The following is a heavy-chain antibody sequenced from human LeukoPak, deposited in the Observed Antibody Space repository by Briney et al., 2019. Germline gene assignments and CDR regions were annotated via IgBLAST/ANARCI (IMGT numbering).Heavy chain of an antibody. CDR3: ARRRGSYSFDY. CDR2: IYSAGTT. D-gene: IGHD1-26*01. Sequence: PGGSLRLSCAASGFTVSSNYMSWVRHAPGKGLEWVSIIYSAGTTYYADSVKGRFNISRDNSKNTLYLQMNSLRAEDTAVYYCARRRGSYSFDYWGQGTLVTVSS. J-gene: IGHJ4*02. CDR1: GFTVSSNY. V-gene: IGHV3-53*01.